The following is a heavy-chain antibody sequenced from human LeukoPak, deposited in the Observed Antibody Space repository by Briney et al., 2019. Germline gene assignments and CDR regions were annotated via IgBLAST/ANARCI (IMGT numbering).Heavy chain of an antibody. V-gene: IGHV3-53*01. D-gene: IGHD3-10*01. CDR3: ARAKPKNMVRGLIMRRESRYYFDY. CDR2: IYSGGST. J-gene: IGHJ4*02. Sequence: GGSLILSCAGSGWMHWVRQAPGKGLEWVSVIYSGGSTYYADSVKGRFTISRNNSKSTLYIQMNSLRAEDTAVYYCARAKPKNMVRGLIMRRESRYYFDYWGQGTLVTVSS. CDR1: GW.